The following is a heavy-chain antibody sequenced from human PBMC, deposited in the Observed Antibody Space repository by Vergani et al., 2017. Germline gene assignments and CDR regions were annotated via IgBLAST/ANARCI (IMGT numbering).Heavy chain of an antibody. CDR2: IRSKAYGGTT. CDR1: GFTFGDYA. CDR3: VVCSGGSCPPDAFDI. J-gene: IGHJ3*02. V-gene: IGHV3-49*04. D-gene: IGHD2-15*01. Sequence: EVQLVESGGGLVQPGRSLRLSCIASGFTFGDYAMSWVRQAPGKGLEWVGFIRSKAYGGTTEYAASVKGRFTISRDDSKSIAYLQMNSLKTEDTAVYYCVVCSGGSCPPDAFDIWGQGTMVTVSS.